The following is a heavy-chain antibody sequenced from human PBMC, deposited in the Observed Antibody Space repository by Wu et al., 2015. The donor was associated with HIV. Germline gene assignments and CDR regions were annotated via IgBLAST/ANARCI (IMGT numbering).Heavy chain of an antibody. CDR2: IIPLFETT. CDR3: ARVYSTTWYDFFDS. CDR1: GVTLSSFA. Sequence: QVQLVQSRAEVKKPGASVKVSCKASGVTLSSFAFTWVRQAPGQGLEWMGGIIPLFETTHYAQKFRDRVTITTDESTSTAYMELRSLTSEDTAIYYCARVYSTTWYDFFDSWGQGTLVSVSS. D-gene: IGHD6-13*01. V-gene: IGHV1-69*01. J-gene: IGHJ4*02.